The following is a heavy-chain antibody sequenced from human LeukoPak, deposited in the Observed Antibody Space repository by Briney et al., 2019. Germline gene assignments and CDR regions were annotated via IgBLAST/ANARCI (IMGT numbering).Heavy chain of an antibody. CDR2: INHSGST. D-gene: IGHD6-13*01. J-gene: IGHJ5*02. V-gene: IGHV4-34*01. Sequence: PSETLSLTCAVYGGSFSGYYWSWIRQPPGKGLEWIGEINHSGSTNYNPSLKSRVTISVDTSKNQFSLKLSSVTAADTAVYYCARGSIYIGSSWYGRGWFDPWGQGTLVTVSS. CDR3: ARGSIYIGSSWYGRGWFDP. CDR1: GGSFSGYY.